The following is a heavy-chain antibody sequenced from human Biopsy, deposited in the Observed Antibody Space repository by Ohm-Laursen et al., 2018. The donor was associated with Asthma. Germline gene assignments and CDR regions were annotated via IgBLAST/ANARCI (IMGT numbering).Heavy chain of an antibody. CDR2: INPSGGST. D-gene: IGHD1-7*01. V-gene: IGHV1-46*01. CDR3: ARRGITGTTLDY. J-gene: IGHJ4*02. CDR1: GDTLTERS. Sequence: SVKVSCKVSGDTLTERSIHWVRQAPGKGLEWMGIINPSGGSTSYAQKFQGRVTMTRDTSTSTVYMELSSLRSEDTAVYYCARRGITGTTLDYWGQGTLVTVSS.